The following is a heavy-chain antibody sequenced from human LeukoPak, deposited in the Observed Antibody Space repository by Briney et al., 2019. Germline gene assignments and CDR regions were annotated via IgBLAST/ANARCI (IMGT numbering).Heavy chain of an antibody. J-gene: IGHJ4*02. CDR2: ISGSGGST. V-gene: IGHV3-23*01. Sequence: GGSLRLSCAASGFTFSSYAMGWVRQAPGKGLEWVSAISGSGGSTYYADSVKGRFTISRDNSKNTLYLQMNSLRAEDTAVYYCAKRSGGNGEYYFDYWGQGTLVTVSS. CDR1: GFTFSSYA. D-gene: IGHD3-16*01. CDR3: AKRSGGNGEYYFDY.